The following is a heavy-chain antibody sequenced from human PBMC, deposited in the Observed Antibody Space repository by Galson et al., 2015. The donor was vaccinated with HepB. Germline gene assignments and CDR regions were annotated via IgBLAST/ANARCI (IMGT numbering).Heavy chain of an antibody. J-gene: IGHJ2*01. CDR2: VAHDGTVQ. D-gene: IGHD3-10*01. CDR3: AKEPGPRASPWYFDL. V-gene: IGHV3-30*18. Sequence: SLRLSCAASGFVFSEYGMHWVRQPPGKALEGVAVVAHDGTVQYYADSVKGRFTVSIDTSKNTIYLQLNSPRPEDAGLYYCAKEPGPRASPWYFDLWGRGTLVTASS. CDR1: GFVFSEYG.